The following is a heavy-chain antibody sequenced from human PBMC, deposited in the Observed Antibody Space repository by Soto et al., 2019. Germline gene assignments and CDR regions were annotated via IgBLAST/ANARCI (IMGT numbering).Heavy chain of an antibody. CDR1: GYTFTSYA. D-gene: IGHD1-7*01. V-gene: IGHV1-3*01. CDR2: INAGNGNT. J-gene: IGHJ4*02. Sequence: GASVKVSCKASGYTFTSYAMHWVRQAPGQRLEWMGWINAGNGNTKYSQKFQGRVTITRDTSASTAYMELSSLRSEDTAVYYCARSRYFITGTTDFDYWGQGTLVTVSS. CDR3: ARSRYFITGTTDFDY.